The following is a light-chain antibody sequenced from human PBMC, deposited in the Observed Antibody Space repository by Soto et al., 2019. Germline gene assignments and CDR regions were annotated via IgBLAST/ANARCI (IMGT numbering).Light chain of an antibody. CDR2: DAS. V-gene: IGKV3-20*01. CDR3: QQYGSSPTT. CDR1: QTVSSAY. Sequence: EIFLTQSPGTLSLSPGDIATLSCRSSQTVSSAYVAWYQQKPGQAPKLLTYDASRRASGTPDRFSGSGSGTDFTLTISRLEPEDFAVYYCQQYGSSPTTFGQGTKVDIK. J-gene: IGKJ1*01.